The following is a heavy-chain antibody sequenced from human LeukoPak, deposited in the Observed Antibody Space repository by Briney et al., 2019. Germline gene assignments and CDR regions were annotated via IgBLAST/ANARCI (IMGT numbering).Heavy chain of an antibody. CDR3: ARAWTVLPWFGDLRRYGMDV. Sequence: GGSLRLSCAASGFTFSSYSMNWVRQAPGKGLEWVSYISSSSSTIYYADSVKGRFTISRDNAKNSLYLQMNSLRDEDTAVYYCARAWTVLPWFGDLRRYGMDVWGQGTTVTVSS. CDR2: ISSSSSTI. J-gene: IGHJ6*02. V-gene: IGHV3-48*02. D-gene: IGHD3-10*01. CDR1: GFTFSSYS.